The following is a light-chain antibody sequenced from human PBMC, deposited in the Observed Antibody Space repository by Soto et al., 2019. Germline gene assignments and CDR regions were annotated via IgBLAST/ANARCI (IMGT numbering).Light chain of an antibody. V-gene: IGKV3-20*01. Sequence: EIVLTQSPGTLSLSPGERATLSCRASQSVGNNYLAWYQQKPGQAPRFLMYDASTRATGIPDRFSGSGSGTHFTLTISRLEPEDFAVYYCQQYGSSPLTFGGGTKVEIK. J-gene: IGKJ4*01. CDR1: QSVGNNY. CDR2: DAS. CDR3: QQYGSSPLT.